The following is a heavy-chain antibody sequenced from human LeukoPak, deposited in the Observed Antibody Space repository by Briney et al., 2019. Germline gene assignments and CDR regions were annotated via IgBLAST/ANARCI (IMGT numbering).Heavy chain of an antibody. V-gene: IGHV3-23*01. CDR2: ISDNSGNT. CDR1: GFTFSSFA. J-gene: IGHJ4*02. D-gene: IGHD3-10*01. Sequence: PGGSLRLSCAASGFTFSSFAMSWVRQAPGQGLEWVSAISDNSGNTYYADSVKGRFTISRDNSENTLYLQMNSLRAEDTAVYYCAKDRGLLWFGELFFPLGYWGQGTLVTVSS. CDR3: AKDRGLLWFGELFFPLGY.